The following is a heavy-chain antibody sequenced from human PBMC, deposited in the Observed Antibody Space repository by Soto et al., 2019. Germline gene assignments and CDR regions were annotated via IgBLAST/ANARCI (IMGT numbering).Heavy chain of an antibody. J-gene: IGHJ5*02. Sequence: GGSLRLSCAASGFTFSSYSMNWVRQAPGKGLEWVSSISSSSSYIYYADSVKGRFTISRDNAKNSLYLQMNSLRAEDTAVYYCAREDADLELGENWFDPWGQGTLVTVSS. CDR3: AREDADLELGENWFDP. D-gene: IGHD3-3*01. CDR2: ISSSSSYI. CDR1: GFTFSSYS. V-gene: IGHV3-21*01.